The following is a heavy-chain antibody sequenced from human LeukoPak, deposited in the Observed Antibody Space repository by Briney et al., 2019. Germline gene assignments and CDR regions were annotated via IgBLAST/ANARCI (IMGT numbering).Heavy chain of an antibody. J-gene: IGHJ4*02. D-gene: IGHD5-18*01. CDR3: ARGESAGYSYGY. V-gene: IGHV3-74*01. CDR1: GFTFSTYW. CDR2: IDSDGSIR. Sequence: GGSLRLSCAASGFTFSTYWMHWVRQAPGKGLVWVSRIDSDGSIRTYADSVKGRFTIFRDNAKNTLYLQMNSLRAEDTAVYYCARGESAGYSYGYWGQGTLVTVSS.